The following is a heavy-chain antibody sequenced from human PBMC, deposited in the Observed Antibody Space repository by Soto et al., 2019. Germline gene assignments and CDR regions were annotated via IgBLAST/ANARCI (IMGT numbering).Heavy chain of an antibody. CDR3: VRLIDNRWLDL. V-gene: IGHV6-1*01. Sequence: SQTLSLTCAISGDSVSSSSVTWNWIRQSPSRGLEWLGRTYYRSKWYNDYAESVKSRITINPDTSKNQFSLHLNSVTPEDTAVYYCVRLIDNRWLDLCGQGNLVTFSS. J-gene: IGHJ5*01. D-gene: IGHD2-8*01. CDR1: GDSVSSSSVT. CDR2: TYYRSKWYN.